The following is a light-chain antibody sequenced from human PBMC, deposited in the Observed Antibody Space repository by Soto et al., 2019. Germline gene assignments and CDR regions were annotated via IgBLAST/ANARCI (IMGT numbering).Light chain of an antibody. CDR1: QSVSSNY. V-gene: IGKV3-20*01. J-gene: IGKJ1*01. CDR3: QQYGDSSWT. CDR2: GAS. Sequence: EIVLTQSPGTLSLSPGDRATLSCRASQSVSSNYLAWYQQQKPGQAPRLLIYGASSMATGVPDRFSGSGSGTDFTLAISRLEPEDFVVYYCQQYGDSSWTFGQGTKVEIK.